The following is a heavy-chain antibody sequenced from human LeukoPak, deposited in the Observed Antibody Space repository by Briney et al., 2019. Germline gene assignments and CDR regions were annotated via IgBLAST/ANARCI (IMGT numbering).Heavy chain of an antibody. Sequence: PGGSLRLSCAASGFTFSSYWMSWVRQAPGKGLEWVANIKQDGSEKYYVDSEKGRFTISRDNAKNSLYLQMNSLRAEDTAVYYCAREVFDSSGYDWFDPWGQGTLVTVSS. CDR2: IKQDGSEK. D-gene: IGHD3-22*01. V-gene: IGHV3-7*03. CDR1: GFTFSSYW. CDR3: AREVFDSSGYDWFDP. J-gene: IGHJ5*02.